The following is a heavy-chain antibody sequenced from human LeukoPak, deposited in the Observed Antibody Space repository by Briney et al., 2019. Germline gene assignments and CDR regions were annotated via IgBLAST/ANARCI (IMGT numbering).Heavy chain of an antibody. CDR2: IYPDDSDT. J-gene: IGHJ3*02. D-gene: IGHD3-16*01. CDR1: GYRFTNYW. V-gene: IGHV5-51*01. CDR3: ARIWLRAFDI. Sequence: GESLKISCKGSGYRFTNYWIAWVRQMPGKGLEWMGIIYPDDSDTRYSPSFQGQVTISADKSISAAYLQWSSLKASDTAMYYCARIWLRAFDIWGQGTMVTVSS.